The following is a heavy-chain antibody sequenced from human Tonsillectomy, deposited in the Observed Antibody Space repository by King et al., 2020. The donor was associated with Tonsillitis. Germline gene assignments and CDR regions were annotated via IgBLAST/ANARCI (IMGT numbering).Heavy chain of an antibody. CDR2: IYYSGST. J-gene: IGHJ4*02. CDR3: ARDRRDIVVVPAAPFDS. Sequence: QLQESGPGLVQPSETLSLTCTVSGASISSSSYYWGWIRQPPGKGPEWIGSIYYSGSTYYNPSLKSRVTISVDTSKNQFSLKLSSVTAADTAVYYCARDRRDIVVVPAAPFDSWGQGTLVTVSS. CDR1: GASISSSSYY. V-gene: IGHV4-39*07. D-gene: IGHD2-2*01.